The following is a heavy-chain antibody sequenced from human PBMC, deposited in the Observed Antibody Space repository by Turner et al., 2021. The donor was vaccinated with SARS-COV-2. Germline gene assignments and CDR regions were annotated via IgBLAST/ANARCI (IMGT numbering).Heavy chain of an antibody. J-gene: IGHJ4*02. V-gene: IGHV4-31*03. D-gene: IGHD3-22*01. CDR1: GGPISSGGYY. Sequence: QVQLQESGPGLVKPSQTLSRTCTVAGGPISSGGYYWSWIRQHPGKGLEWIGYIYYSGSTYYNPSLKSRVTISVDTSKNQFSLKLSSVTAADTAVYYCARTYYYDSSGYYFQYYFDYWGQGTLVTVSS. CDR3: ARTYYYDSSGYYFQYYFDY. CDR2: IYYSGST.